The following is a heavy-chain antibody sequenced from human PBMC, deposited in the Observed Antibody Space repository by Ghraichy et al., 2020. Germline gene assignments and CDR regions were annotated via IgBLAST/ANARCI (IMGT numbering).Heavy chain of an antibody. Sequence: YIYYSGSTYYNPSLKSRVTISVDTSKNQFSLKLSSVTAADTAVYYCARGPAAITYYYYGMDVFGKETATTDS. J-gene: IGHJ6*04. CDR3: ARGPAAITYYYYGMDV. V-gene: IGHV4-31*02. CDR2: IYYSGST. D-gene: IGHD6-13*01.